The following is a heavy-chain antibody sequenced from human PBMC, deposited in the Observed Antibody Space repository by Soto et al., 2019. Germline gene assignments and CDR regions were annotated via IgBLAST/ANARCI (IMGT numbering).Heavy chain of an antibody. Sequence: EVQLVESGGGLVKPGGSLRLSCAASGFTFSSYSMNWVRQAPGKGLEWVSSISSSSSYIYYADSVKGRFTISRDNAKNSLYLQMTSLRAEDTAVYYCARDHGVVITTSYYYGMDVWGQGTTVTVSS. CDR1: GFTFSSYS. J-gene: IGHJ6*02. D-gene: IGHD3-22*01. CDR2: ISSSSSYI. CDR3: ARDHGVVITTSYYYGMDV. V-gene: IGHV3-21*01.